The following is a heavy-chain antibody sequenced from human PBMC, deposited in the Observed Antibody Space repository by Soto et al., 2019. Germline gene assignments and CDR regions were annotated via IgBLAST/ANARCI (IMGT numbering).Heavy chain of an antibody. Sequence: SVKVSCKASGGTFSSYAISWVRQAPGQGLEWMGGIIPIFGTANYAQKFQGRVTITADESTSTAYMGLSSLRSEDTAVYYCARESDIVVVPAARGHYYYGMDVWGQGTTVTVSS. D-gene: IGHD2-2*01. V-gene: IGHV1-69*13. CDR1: GGTFSSYA. CDR2: IIPIFGTA. CDR3: ARESDIVVVPAARGHYYYGMDV. J-gene: IGHJ6*02.